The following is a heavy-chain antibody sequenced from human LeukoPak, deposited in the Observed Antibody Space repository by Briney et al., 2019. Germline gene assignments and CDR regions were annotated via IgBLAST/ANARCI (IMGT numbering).Heavy chain of an antibody. Sequence: GGSLRLSCATSGFTFRSYWMHWVRQAPGKGLVWVSRLNFDGSDTSYADSVKGRFTISRDNAKNTLYLQMNSLRAEDTAVYYCARGYWYYFDYWGQGTLVTVSS. CDR1: GFTFRSYW. J-gene: IGHJ4*02. CDR3: ARGYWYYFDY. CDR2: LNFDGSDT. D-gene: IGHD2-8*02. V-gene: IGHV3-74*01.